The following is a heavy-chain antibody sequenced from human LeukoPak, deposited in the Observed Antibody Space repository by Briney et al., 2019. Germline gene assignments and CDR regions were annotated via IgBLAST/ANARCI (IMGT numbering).Heavy chain of an antibody. Sequence: SVKVSCKASGGTFSSYAISWVRQAPGQGLEWMGGIIPIFGTANYAQKFQGRVTITADESTSTAYMELSSLRSEDTAVYYCARDGAFEVVARYYYGMDVWGQGTTVTVSS. D-gene: IGHD3-3*01. CDR2: IIPIFGTA. V-gene: IGHV1-69*13. CDR1: GGTFSSYA. CDR3: ARDGAFEVVARYYYGMDV. J-gene: IGHJ6*02.